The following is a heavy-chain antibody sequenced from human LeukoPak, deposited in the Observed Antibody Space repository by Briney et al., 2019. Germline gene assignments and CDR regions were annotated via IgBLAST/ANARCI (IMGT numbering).Heavy chain of an antibody. CDR3: AREQVVVPAASSSYYYMDV. Sequence: PSETLSLTCTVSGGSISSGSYYWSWIRQPAGKGLEWIGRIYTSGSTNYNPSLKSRVTISVDTSKNQFSLKLSSVTAADTAVYYCAREQVVVPAASSSYYYMDVWGKGTAVTVSS. CDR1: GGSISSGSYY. V-gene: IGHV4-61*02. D-gene: IGHD2-2*01. CDR2: IYTSGST. J-gene: IGHJ6*03.